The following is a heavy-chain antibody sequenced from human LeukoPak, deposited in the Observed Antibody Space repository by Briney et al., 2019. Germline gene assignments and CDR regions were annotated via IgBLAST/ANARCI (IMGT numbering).Heavy chain of an antibody. CDR1: GFTFSSYG. V-gene: IGHV3-30*18. J-gene: IGHJ4*02. Sequence: GGSLRLSCAASGFTFSSYGMHWVRQAPGKGLEWVAVISYDGSNKYYADSVKGRFTISRDNSKNTLYLQMNSLRAEDTAVYCCANLRTLGYCSSTSCIDYWGQGTLVTVSS. D-gene: IGHD2-2*01. CDR3: ANLRTLGYCSSTSCIDY. CDR2: ISYDGSNK.